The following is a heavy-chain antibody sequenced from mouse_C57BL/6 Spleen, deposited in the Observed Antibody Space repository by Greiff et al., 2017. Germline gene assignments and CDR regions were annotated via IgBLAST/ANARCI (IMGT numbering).Heavy chain of an antibody. D-gene: IGHD3-3*01. CDR1: GYAFSSYW. J-gene: IGHJ4*01. CDR3: ARRGGDYYAMDY. CDR2: IYPGDGDT. Sequence: VKLMESGAELVKPGASVKISCKASGYAFSSYWMNWVKQRPGKGLEWIGQIYPGDGDTNYNGKFKGKATLTADKSSSTAYMQLSSLTSEDSAVYFCARRGGDYYAMDYWGQGTSVTVSS. V-gene: IGHV1-80*01.